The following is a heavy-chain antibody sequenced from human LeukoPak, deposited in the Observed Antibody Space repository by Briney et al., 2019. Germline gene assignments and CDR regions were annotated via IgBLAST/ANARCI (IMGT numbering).Heavy chain of an antibody. J-gene: IGHJ4*02. V-gene: IGHV3-49*03. Sequence: GGSLRLSCTASGFTFGNYALSWFRQAPGKGLEWVAFIRSKTYRGTTEYAASVKERFTISRDDSKSIANLQMNSLKTEDTAVYYCARANSFDSSGYYVDYWGQGTLVTVSS. CDR1: GFTFGNYA. D-gene: IGHD3-22*01. CDR2: IRSKTYRGTT. CDR3: ARANSFDSSGYYVDY.